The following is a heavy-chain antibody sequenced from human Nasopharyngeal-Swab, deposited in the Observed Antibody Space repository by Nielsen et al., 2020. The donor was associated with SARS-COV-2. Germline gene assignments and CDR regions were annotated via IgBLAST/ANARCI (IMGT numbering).Heavy chain of an antibody. CDR2: LYYTGDT. V-gene: IGHV4-39*07. CDR3: ARVVPARVTFDY. D-gene: IGHD5-18*01. CDR1: GDSISSSGYY. Sequence: SETLSLTCSVSGDSISSSGYYWGWVRQPPGKGLEWIGRLYYTGDTYYNPSLRGRVTLSVDTSKNQLSLKLTSVTAADTAIYYCARVVPARVTFDYWGQGLLVTVSS. J-gene: IGHJ4*02.